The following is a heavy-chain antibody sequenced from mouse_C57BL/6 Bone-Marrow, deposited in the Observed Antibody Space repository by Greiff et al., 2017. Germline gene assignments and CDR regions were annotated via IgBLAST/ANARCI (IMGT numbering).Heavy chain of an antibody. V-gene: IGHV1-9*01. J-gene: IGHJ2*01. Sequence: VQLQESGAELMKPGASVKLSCKATGYTFTGYWIEWVKQRPGHGLEWIGKILPGSGSINYNEKFKGKATFTADTSSNTAYMQLSSLTTEDSAIYYCAREGNSWDFDYWGQGTTLTVAS. CDR2: ILPGSGSI. D-gene: IGHD4-1*01. CDR3: AREGNSWDFDY. CDR1: GYTFTGYW.